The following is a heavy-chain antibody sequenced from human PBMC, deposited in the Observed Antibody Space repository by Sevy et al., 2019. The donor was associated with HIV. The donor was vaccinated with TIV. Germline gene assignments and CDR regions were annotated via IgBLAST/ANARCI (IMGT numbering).Heavy chain of an antibody. V-gene: IGHV1-2*02. CDR3: ARVNYDLQYYSYYYNMDV. D-gene: IGHD3-16*01. CDR1: GYRFSGYY. CDR2: INPNSGT. J-gene: IGHJ6*02. Sequence: ASVKVSCKASGYRFSGYYIHWVRQAPGQGLEWMGWINPNSGTNYAQKFQGRVTMTRDTSISTAYMELDRLRVDDTAVYFCARVNYDLQYYSYYYNMDVWGQGTTVTVSS.